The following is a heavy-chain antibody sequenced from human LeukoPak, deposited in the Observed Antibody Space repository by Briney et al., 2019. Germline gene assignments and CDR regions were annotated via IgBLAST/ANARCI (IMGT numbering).Heavy chain of an antibody. D-gene: IGHD4/OR15-4a*01. Sequence: SVKVSCEASGGTFSSYAISRVRQAPGQGLEWMGGIIPIFGTANYAQKFQGRVTITTDESTSTAYMELSSLRSEDTAVYYCARDYGDEHGNDYWGQGTLVTVSS. J-gene: IGHJ4*02. CDR1: GGTFSSYA. CDR3: ARDYGDEHGNDY. V-gene: IGHV1-69*05. CDR2: IIPIFGTA.